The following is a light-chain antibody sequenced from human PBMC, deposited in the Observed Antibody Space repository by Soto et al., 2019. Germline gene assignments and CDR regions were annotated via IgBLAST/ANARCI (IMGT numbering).Light chain of an antibody. Sequence: QSALTQPASVSGSPGQSITISCTGTSSDVDDYNYVSWYQQHPGTAPKLMIYEVSNRPSGVSNRFSGSTSGNTASLTISGLQAEDEAHYYCSSYASSSTLVFGTGTKVTVL. CDR2: EVS. CDR3: SSYASSSTLV. V-gene: IGLV2-14*01. CDR1: SSDVDDYNY. J-gene: IGLJ1*01.